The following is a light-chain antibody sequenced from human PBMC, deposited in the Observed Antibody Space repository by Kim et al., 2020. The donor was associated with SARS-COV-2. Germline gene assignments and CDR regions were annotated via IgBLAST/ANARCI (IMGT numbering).Light chain of an antibody. J-gene: IGLJ1*01. CDR2: EVN. Sequence: PGQSVTLSCTGTSSDVGGYNYVSGYQQHPGKAPKLMIYEVNKRPSGVPDRFSGSKSGSTASLTVSGLQAEDEADYYCFSYAGSTYVFGTGTKVTVL. V-gene: IGLV2-8*01. CDR1: SSDVGGYNY. CDR3: FSYAGSTYV.